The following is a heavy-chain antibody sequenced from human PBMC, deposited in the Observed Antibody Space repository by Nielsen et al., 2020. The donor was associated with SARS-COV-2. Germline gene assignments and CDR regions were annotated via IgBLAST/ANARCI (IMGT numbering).Heavy chain of an antibody. Sequence: LRLSCAVYGGSFSGYYWSWIRQHPGKGLEWIGYIYYSGSTYYNPSLKSRVTISVDTSKNQFSLKLSSVTAADTAVYYCARESPHYGDYTLFDYWGQGTLVTVSS. CDR1: GGSFSGYY. V-gene: IGHV4-31*11. J-gene: IGHJ4*02. CDR2: IYYSGST. D-gene: IGHD4-17*01. CDR3: ARESPHYGDYTLFDY.